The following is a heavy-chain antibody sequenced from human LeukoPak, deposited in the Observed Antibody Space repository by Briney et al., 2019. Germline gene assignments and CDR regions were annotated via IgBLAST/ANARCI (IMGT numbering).Heavy chain of an antibody. J-gene: IGHJ5*02. V-gene: IGHV4-30-4*01. D-gene: IGHD3-3*02. CDR2: IYYSGST. Sequence: SQTLSLTCTVSGGSISSGDYYWSWIRQPPGKGLEWIGYIYYSGSTYYNPSLKSRVTISVDTSKNQFSLKLSSVTAADTAVYYCGRSSILAWFDPWGQGTLVTVSS. CDR1: GGSISSGDYY. CDR3: GRSSILAWFDP.